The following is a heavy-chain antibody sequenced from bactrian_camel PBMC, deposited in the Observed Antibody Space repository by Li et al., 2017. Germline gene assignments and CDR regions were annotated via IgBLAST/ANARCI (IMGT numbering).Heavy chain of an antibody. J-gene: IGHJ4*01. CDR3: ATGVTLHT. CDR1: GFAFSTYY. Sequence: QLVESGGGLVQPGGSLRLSCAASGFAFSTYYMSWVRQAPGKGLEWVCSIVSDGSHTYCTDSVKGRFTISRDNAKNTVYLQVTDLNSEDTAQYYCATGVTLHTGARGPRSPSP. V-gene: IGHV3-2*01. CDR2: IVSDGSHT.